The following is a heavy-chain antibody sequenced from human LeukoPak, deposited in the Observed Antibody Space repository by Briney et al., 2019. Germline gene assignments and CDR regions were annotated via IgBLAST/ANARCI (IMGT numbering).Heavy chain of an antibody. CDR2: IIPVFGTA. V-gene: IGHV1-69*13. CDR1: GGTFISYA. CDR3: ARKNYDSSGPGWGAFDI. Sequence: ASVEVSCKASGGTFISYAISWVRQAPGQGLEWMGGIIPVFGTANYAQKFQGRVTITADESTSTAYMELSSLRSEDTAVYYCARKNYDSSGPGWGAFDIWGQGTMVTVSS. D-gene: IGHD3-22*01. J-gene: IGHJ3*02.